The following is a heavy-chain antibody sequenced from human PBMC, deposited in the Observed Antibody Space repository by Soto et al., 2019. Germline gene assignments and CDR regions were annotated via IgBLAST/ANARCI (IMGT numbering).Heavy chain of an antibody. CDR2: IHSDGSST. CDR3: ARGDVGAFDL. Sequence: EVQLVESGGGLVQPGGSLRLSCVASDFTFSYYWMHWVRQVLGKGLVWVSRIHSDGSSTTYADSVNGRFTISRDNAKNTLYLQMASLRVEDTAVYYCARGDVGAFDLWGQGTMVTVSS. V-gene: IGHV3-74*03. J-gene: IGHJ3*01. D-gene: IGHD1-26*01. CDR1: DFTFSYYW.